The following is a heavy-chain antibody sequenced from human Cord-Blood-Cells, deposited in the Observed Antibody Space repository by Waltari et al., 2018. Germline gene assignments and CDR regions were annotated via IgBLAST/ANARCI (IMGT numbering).Heavy chain of an antibody. CDR2: IIPIFGTA. CDR1: GGTFSSYA. J-gene: IGHJ4*02. D-gene: IGHD3-22*01. Sequence: QVQLVQSGAEVKKPGSSVKVSCKASGGTFSSYAISWVRQAPGQGLEWMGGIIPIFGTANYAQKFRGRVTITADESTSTAYMELSSLRSEDTAVYYCARVRYYDSSGYYYYFDYWGQGTLVTVSS. CDR3: ARVRYYDSSGYYYYFDY. V-gene: IGHV1-69*01.